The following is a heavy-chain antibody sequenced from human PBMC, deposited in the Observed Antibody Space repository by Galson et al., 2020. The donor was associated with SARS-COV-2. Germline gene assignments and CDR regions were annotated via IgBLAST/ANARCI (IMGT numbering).Heavy chain of an antibody. CDR3: ARSVLEGLRFLEWLLDAFDI. Sequence: GGSLRLSCAASGFTFSSYAMHWVRQAPGKGLEWVAVISYDGSNKYYADSVKGRFTISRDNSKNTLYLQMNSLRAEDTAVYYCARSVLEGLRFLEWLLDAFDIWGQGTMVTVSS. D-gene: IGHD3-3*01. CDR1: GFTFSSYA. CDR2: ISYDGSNK. J-gene: IGHJ3*02. V-gene: IGHV3-30*04.